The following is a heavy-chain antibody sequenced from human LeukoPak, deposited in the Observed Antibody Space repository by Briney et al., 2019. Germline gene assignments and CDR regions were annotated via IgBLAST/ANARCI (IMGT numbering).Heavy chain of an antibody. CDR3: ARDVSGYDSFDY. V-gene: IGHV1-18*01. Sequence: ASVKVSCKASGYTFTSYGISWVRQAPGQGLERMGWISAYNGNTNYAQKLQGRVTMTTDTSTSTAYMELRSLRSDDTAVYYCARDVSGYDSFDYWGQGTLVTVSS. CDR1: GYTFTSYG. CDR2: ISAYNGNT. D-gene: IGHD5-12*01. J-gene: IGHJ4*02.